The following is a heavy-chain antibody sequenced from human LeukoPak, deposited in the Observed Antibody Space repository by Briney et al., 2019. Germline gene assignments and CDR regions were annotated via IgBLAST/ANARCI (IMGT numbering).Heavy chain of an antibody. CDR1: GGSISSSSYY. J-gene: IGHJ4*02. D-gene: IGHD3-3*01. V-gene: IGHV4-39*02. CDR2: IYYSGST. Sequence: PSETLSLTCTVSGGSISSSSYYWGWIRQPPGKGLEWIGSIYYSGSTYYNPSLKSRVTISVDTSKNQFSLKLSSVTAADTAVYYCARDTQYYDFWSGYYAFDYWGQGTLVTVSS. CDR3: ARDTQYYDFWSGYYAFDY.